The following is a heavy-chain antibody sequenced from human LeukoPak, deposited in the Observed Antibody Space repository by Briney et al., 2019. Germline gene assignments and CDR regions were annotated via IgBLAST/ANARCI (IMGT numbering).Heavy chain of an antibody. CDR1: GYTLTDYY. V-gene: IGHV1-46*01. Sequence: ASVKVSCKASGYTLTDYYLHWVRQAPGQGLEWMGIINPSGGITTYAQKFQGRVTMTRDTSTSTVYMELRSLRSEDTAVYYCARTARYCSSTSCYVGWFDPWGQGTLVTVSS. D-gene: IGHD2-2*01. J-gene: IGHJ5*02. CDR3: ARTARYCSSTSCYVGWFDP. CDR2: INPSGGIT.